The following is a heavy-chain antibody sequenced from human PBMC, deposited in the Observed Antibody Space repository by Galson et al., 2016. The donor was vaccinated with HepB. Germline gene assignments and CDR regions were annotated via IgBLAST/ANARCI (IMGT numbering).Heavy chain of an antibody. J-gene: IGHJ1*01. CDR2: IYHSGST. Sequence: SETLSLTCAVSGGFISSSNWWSWVRQPPGKGLEWIGEIYHSGSTNYNPSLKSRVTISVDKSKNQFSLKLSSVTAADTAVYYCAERYYDFWSAYSIAEYFHHWGQGTLVTVSS. CDR1: GGFISSSNW. V-gene: IGHV4-4*02. D-gene: IGHD3-3*01. CDR3: AERYYDFWSAYSIAEYFHH.